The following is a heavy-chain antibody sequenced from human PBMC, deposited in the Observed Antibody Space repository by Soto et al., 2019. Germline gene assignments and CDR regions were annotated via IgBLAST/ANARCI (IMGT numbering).Heavy chain of an antibody. Sequence: GGSLSLSCAASGFPFSNAWMSWVRQAPGKGLEWVGRIKSKTDGGTTDYAAPVKGRFTISRDDSKNTLYLQMNSLKTEDTAVYYCTTSFPMEVHYCSGGSCYSGYWGQGTLVTVSS. J-gene: IGHJ4*02. D-gene: IGHD2-15*01. CDR2: IKSKTDGGTT. V-gene: IGHV3-15*01. CDR1: GFPFSNAW. CDR3: TTSFPMEVHYCSGGSCYSGY.